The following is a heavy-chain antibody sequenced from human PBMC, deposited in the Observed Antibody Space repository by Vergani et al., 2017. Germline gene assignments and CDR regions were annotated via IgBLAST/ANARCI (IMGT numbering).Heavy chain of an antibody. CDR2: IYTSGST. CDR3: AREGTPIAVAEYYYYYMDV. V-gene: IGHV4-61*02. Sequence: QVQLQESGPGLVKPSQTLSLTCTVSGGSISSGSYYWSWIRQPAGKGLEWIGRIYTSGSTNYNPSLTSRVTISVDTSKNQFSLKLSAVTAADTAVYYCAREGTPIAVAEYYYYYMDVWGKGTTVTVSS. CDR1: GGSISSGSYY. D-gene: IGHD6-19*01. J-gene: IGHJ6*03.